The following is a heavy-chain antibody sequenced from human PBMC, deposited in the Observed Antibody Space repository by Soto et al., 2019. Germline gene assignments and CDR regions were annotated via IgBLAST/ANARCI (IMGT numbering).Heavy chain of an antibody. CDR1: GFTFSSSA. D-gene: IGHD2-2*01. Sequence: QVQLVASGGGVVQPGRSLRLSSAASGFTFSSSAMHWVRQAPGKGLEWVAIISAVGTNKFYADSVKGRITISRDNSKNTLYLQLNRLRAEDTAVYYCSSEYWIGTTCYTWDVDHWGQGTLVTVSS. J-gene: IGHJ4*02. V-gene: IGHV3-30-3*01. CDR2: ISAVGTNK. CDR3: SSEYWIGTTCYTWDVDH.